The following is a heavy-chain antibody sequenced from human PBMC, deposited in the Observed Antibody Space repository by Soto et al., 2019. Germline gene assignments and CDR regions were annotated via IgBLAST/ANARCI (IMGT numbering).Heavy chain of an antibody. J-gene: IGHJ3*02. D-gene: IGHD3-22*01. CDR3: ARGPGAHYYDSSGYWANDAFDI. Sequence: ASVKVSCKASGYTFTSYGISWVRQAPGQGLEWMGWISAYNGNTNYAQKLQGRVTMTTDTSTSTAYMELRSLRSDDTAAYYCARGPGAHYYDSSGYWANDAFDIWGQGTMVTVSS. V-gene: IGHV1-18*01. CDR1: GYTFTSYG. CDR2: ISAYNGNT.